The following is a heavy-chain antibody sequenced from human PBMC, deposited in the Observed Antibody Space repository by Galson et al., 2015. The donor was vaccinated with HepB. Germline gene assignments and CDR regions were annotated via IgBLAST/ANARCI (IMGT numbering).Heavy chain of an antibody. J-gene: IGHJ4*02. CDR2: IKSKTDGGTT. V-gene: IGHV3-15*01. CDR3: TTDRVGATIYYFDY. Sequence: SLRLSCAASGFTFSNAWMSWVRQAPGKGLEWVGRIKSKTDGGTTDYAAPVKGRFTISRDDSKNTLYLQMNSLKTEDTAVYYCTTDRVGATIYYFDYWGQGTLVTVSS. CDR1: GFTFSNAW. D-gene: IGHD1-26*01.